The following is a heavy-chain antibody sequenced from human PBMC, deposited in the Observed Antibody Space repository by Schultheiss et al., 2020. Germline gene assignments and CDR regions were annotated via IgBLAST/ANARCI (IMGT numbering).Heavy chain of an antibody. CDR2: IYGSGNA. J-gene: IGHJ4*02. CDR3: ARGEMATVFDY. CDR1: GASISTGGYY. V-gene: IGHV4-30-4*08. D-gene: IGHD5-24*01. Sequence: SETLSLTCTVSGASISTGGYYWDWIRQPPGKGLEWIGYIYGSGNAYYNPSLKSRVTISVDTSKNQFSLKLSSVTAADTAVYYCARGEMATVFDYWGQGTLVTVSS.